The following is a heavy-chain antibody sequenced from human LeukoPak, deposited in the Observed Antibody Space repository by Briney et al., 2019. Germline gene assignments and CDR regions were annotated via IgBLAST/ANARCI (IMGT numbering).Heavy chain of an antibody. J-gene: IGHJ4*02. V-gene: IGHV4-34*01. CDR3: ARGREYYYDSSGYYYPYYFDY. CDR1: DESFSGYF. CDR2: INHSGST. Sequence: SETLSLTCVVYDESFSGYFWSWIRQPPGKGLEWIGEINHSGSTNYNPSLKSRVTILVDRSKNQFSLKLSSVTAADTAVYYCARGREYYYDSSGYYYPYYFDYWGQGTLVTVSS. D-gene: IGHD3-22*01.